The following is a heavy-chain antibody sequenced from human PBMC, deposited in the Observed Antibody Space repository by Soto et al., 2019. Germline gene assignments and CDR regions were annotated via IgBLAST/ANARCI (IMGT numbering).Heavy chain of an antibody. D-gene: IGHD2-15*01. CDR3: AGGSGGSYYFDY. J-gene: IGHJ4*02. Sequence: QVQLQQWGAGLLKPSETLCLTCAVYGGSFSGYYWSWIRQPPGKGLEWIGEINHSGSTNYNPSLKSRVTISVDTSKNQFSLTLSSVTAADTAVYYCAGGSGGSYYFDYWGQGTLVTVSS. CDR1: GGSFSGYY. V-gene: IGHV4-34*01. CDR2: INHSGST.